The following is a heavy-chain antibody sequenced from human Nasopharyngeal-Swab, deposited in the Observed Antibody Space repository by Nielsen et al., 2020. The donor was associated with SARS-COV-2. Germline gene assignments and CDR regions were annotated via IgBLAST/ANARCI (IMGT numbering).Heavy chain of an antibody. V-gene: IGHV4-39*01. CDR2: IYYSGST. CDR1: GGSICSSSYY. J-gene: IGHJ4*02. CDR3: ARHRYSSSWSWYFDY. D-gene: IGHD6-13*01. Sequence: GSLRLSCTVSGGSICSSSYYWGWIRQPPGKGLEWIGSIYYSGSTYYNPSLKSRVTISVDTSKNQFSLKLSSVTAADTAVYYCARHRYSSSWSWYFDYWGQGTLVTVSS.